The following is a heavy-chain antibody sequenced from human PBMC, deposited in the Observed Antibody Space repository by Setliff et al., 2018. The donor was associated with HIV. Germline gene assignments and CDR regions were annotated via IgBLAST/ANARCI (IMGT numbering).Heavy chain of an antibody. D-gene: IGHD3-22*01. CDR3: ATDYSPYYYDSSGYPNDALDI. CDR2: FDPEDGET. Sequence: GASVKVSCKVSGYTLTELSMHWVRQAPGKGLEWMGGFDPEDGETIYAEKFQGRVTITADTSTDTAYMELSSLRSEDTAVYYCATDYSPYYYDSSGYPNDALDIWGQGTMVTVS. V-gene: IGHV1-24*01. J-gene: IGHJ3*02. CDR1: GYTLTELS.